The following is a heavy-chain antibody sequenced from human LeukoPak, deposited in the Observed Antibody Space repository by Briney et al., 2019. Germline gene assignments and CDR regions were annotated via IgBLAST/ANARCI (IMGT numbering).Heavy chain of an antibody. CDR3: ARDDNWDHSIDY. CDR1: GFTFSSYG. J-gene: IGHJ4*02. Sequence: GGSLRLSCAASGFTFSSYGMHWVRQAPGKGLEWVAVIWYDGSNKYYADSVKGRFTISRDNSKNTLYLQMNSLRAEDTAVYYCARDDNWDHSIDYWGQGTLVTVSS. D-gene: IGHD1-26*01. CDR2: IWYDGSNK. V-gene: IGHV3-33*01.